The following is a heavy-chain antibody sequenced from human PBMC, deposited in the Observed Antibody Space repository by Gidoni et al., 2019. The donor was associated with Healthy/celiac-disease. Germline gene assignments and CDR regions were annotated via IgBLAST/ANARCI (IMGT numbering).Heavy chain of an antibody. Sequence: QVQLVQSGAEVKKPGSSVKVSCKASGGTFSSYAIRWVRQAPGQGLEWMGGIIPIVGTANYAQKFQGRVTITADEATSTAYMELSSLRSEDTAVYYCARDTSPARFNQACSSTSCYIFDYWGQGTLVTVSS. CDR1: GGTFSSYA. D-gene: IGHD2-2*02. V-gene: IGHV1-69*01. CDR2: IIPIVGTA. CDR3: ARDTSPARFNQACSSTSCYIFDY. J-gene: IGHJ4*02.